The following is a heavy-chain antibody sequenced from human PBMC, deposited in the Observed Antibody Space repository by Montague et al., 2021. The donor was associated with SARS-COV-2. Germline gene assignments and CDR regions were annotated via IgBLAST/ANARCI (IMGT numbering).Heavy chain of an antibody. J-gene: IGHJ4*02. CDR3: ARGFDY. V-gene: IGHV4-59*08. Sequence: SETLSPTCTVSGGSISSYYWSWIRQPPGKGLEWIGYIYYSGSTNYNPSLKSRVTISVDTSKNQFSLKLSSVTAADTAVYYCARGFDYWGQGTLVTVSS. CDR1: GGSISSYY. CDR2: IYYSGST.